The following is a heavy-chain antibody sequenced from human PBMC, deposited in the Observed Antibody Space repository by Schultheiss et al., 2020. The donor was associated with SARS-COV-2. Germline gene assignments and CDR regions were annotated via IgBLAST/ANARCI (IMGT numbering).Heavy chain of an antibody. V-gene: IGHV4-38-2*01. CDR2: IYYSGST. CDR3: ARQYSGSLTV. Sequence: SETLSLTCAVSGYSISSGYYWGWIRQPPGKGLEWIGSIYYSGSTNYNPSLKSRVTISVDTSKNQFSLKLSSVTAADTAVYYCARQYSGSLTVWGQGTLVTVSS. D-gene: IGHD1-26*01. J-gene: IGHJ4*02. CDR1: GYSISSGYY.